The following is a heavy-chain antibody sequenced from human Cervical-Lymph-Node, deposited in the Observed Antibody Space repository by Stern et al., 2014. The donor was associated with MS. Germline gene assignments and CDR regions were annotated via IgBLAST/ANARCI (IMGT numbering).Heavy chain of an antibody. J-gene: IGHJ4*02. D-gene: IGHD3-10*01. CDR1: GGSISSGGYY. CDR2: IYYSGST. V-gene: IGHV4-31*03. CDR3: ARAGEMVRGVIFDY. Sequence: QVQLQESGPGLVKPSQTLSLTCTVSGGSISSGGYYWSWIRQHPGKGLAWIGYIYYSGSTYYNPSLKSRVTISVDTSKNQFSLKLSSVTAADTAVYYCARAGEMVRGVIFDYWGQGTLVTVSS.